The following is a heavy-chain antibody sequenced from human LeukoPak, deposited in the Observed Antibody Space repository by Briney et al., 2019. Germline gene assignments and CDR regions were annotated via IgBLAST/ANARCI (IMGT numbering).Heavy chain of an antibody. CDR1: GGSISSDDYC. D-gene: IGHD5-24*01. CDR2: IYYSGST. J-gene: IGHJ3*02. Sequence: PSETLSLTCSVSGGSISSDDYCWNWIRQHPGKGLEWIGYIYYSGSTYYNPSLKSRVALSVDTSRNQFSLKLSSLTAADAAVYYCAKSREEIRGLDAFDIWGQGTMVTVSS. V-gene: IGHV4-31*03. CDR3: AKSREEIRGLDAFDI.